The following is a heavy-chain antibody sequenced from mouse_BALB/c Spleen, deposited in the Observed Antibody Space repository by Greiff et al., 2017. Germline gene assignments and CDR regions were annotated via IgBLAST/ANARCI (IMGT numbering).Heavy chain of an antibody. J-gene: IGHJ3*01. Sequence: EVKLVESGGGLVKLGGSLKLSCAASGFTFSSYYMSWVRQTPEKRLELVAAINSNGGSTYYPDTVKGRFTISRDNAKNTLYLQMSSLKSEDTALYYCARQESAWFAYWGQGTLVTVSA. CDR1: GFTFSSYY. CDR2: INSNGGST. CDR3: ARQESAWFAY. V-gene: IGHV5-6-2*01.